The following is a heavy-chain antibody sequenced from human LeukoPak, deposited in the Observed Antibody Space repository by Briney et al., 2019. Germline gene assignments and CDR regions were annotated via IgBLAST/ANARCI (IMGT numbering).Heavy chain of an antibody. CDR1: GFTFSSYA. D-gene: IGHD3-10*01. CDR3: AKCLYGSGGYYPTEYYFDY. V-gene: IGHV3-23*01. Sequence: GGSLRLSCAASGFTFSSYAMSWVRQAPGKGLEWVSAISGSGGSTYYADSVKGRFTISRDNSKNTLYLQMNSLRAEDTAVYYCAKCLYGSGGYYPTEYYFDYWGQGTLVTVSS. CDR2: ISGSGGST. J-gene: IGHJ4*02.